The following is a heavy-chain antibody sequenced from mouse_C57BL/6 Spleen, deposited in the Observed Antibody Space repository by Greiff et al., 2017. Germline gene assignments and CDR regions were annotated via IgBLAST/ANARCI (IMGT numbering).Heavy chain of an antibody. V-gene: IGHV5-4*01. Sequence: EVQLVESGGGLVKPGGSLKLSCAASGFTFSSYAMSWVRQTPGKRLEWVATISDGGSYTNYPDNVKGRFTISRDNAKNNMYLQMSHLKSEDTAMYYCARDGSNSYAMDYWGQGTPVTVSA. J-gene: IGHJ4*01. CDR2: ISDGGSYT. CDR3: ARDGSNSYAMDY. CDR1: GFTFSSYA. D-gene: IGHD2-5*01.